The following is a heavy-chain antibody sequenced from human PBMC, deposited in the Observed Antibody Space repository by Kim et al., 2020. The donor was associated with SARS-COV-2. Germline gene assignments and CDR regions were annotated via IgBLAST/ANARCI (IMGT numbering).Heavy chain of an antibody. Sequence: SETLSLTCTVSGGSISGYYRSWIRQPPGKGLEWIAYISYTGSTSYNPSLKSRVTISLDTSKNQYSLKLISVTAADTAVHYCVGGYGDNGFFDYWGQGALVTVSS. V-gene: IGHV4-59*01. D-gene: IGHD4-17*01. J-gene: IGHJ4*02. CDR3: VGGYGDNGFFDY. CDR1: GGSISGYY. CDR2: ISYTGST.